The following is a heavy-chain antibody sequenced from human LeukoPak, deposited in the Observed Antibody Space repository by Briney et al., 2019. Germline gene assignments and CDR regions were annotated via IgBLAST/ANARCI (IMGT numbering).Heavy chain of an antibody. CDR1: GYSISSGYY. D-gene: IGHD2-15*01. CDR3: ARGTSYCSGGSCHLDY. Sequence: PSETLSLTCTVSGYSISSGYYWGWIRQPPGKGLEWIGSIYHSGNAYYSPSLKSRVTVAVDTSRNQFSLKLSSVTAADTAVYYCARGTSYCSGGSCHLDYWGQGTLATVSS. J-gene: IGHJ4*02. CDR2: IYHSGNA. V-gene: IGHV4-38-2*02.